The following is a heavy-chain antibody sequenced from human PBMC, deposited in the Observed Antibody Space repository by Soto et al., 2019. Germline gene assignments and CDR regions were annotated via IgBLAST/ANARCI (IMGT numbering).Heavy chain of an antibody. J-gene: IGHJ4*02. CDR2: IYYSGSS. CDR1: GVSFSTYY. V-gene: IGHV4-59*01. CDR3: ARDQGGPFDY. Sequence: QVQLQESGPGLVKPSETLSLTRTVSGVSFSTYYWSWIRQAPGKGLEWLGYIYYSGSSNYNHSLKSRVTMSVDTSNNQLSLKLSSVTAADTAVYYCARDQGGPFDYWGQGTLGTVSS. D-gene: IGHD2-15*01.